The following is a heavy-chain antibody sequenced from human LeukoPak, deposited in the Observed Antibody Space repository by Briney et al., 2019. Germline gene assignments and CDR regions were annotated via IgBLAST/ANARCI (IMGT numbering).Heavy chain of an antibody. CDR2: IYPGDSDT. CDR3: AKDLAMASRGDTFHI. CDR1: GYTFTDYW. J-gene: IGHJ3*02. D-gene: IGHD6-19*01. V-gene: IGHV5-51*01. Sequence: GESLKISCKGSGYTFTDYWIGWVRQMPGKGLEWMGIIYPGDSDTGYSPSFQGQVTISADKSISTAYLQWSSLQASDTAIYFCAKDLAMASRGDTFHIWGQGTMVTVSS.